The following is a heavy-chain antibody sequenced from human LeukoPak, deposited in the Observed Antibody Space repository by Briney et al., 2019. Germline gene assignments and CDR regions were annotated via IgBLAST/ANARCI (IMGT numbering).Heavy chain of an antibody. V-gene: IGHV3-66*01. CDR1: GFTVSSYY. D-gene: IGHD1-26*01. J-gene: IGHJ4*02. Sequence: PGGSLRLSCAASGFTVSSYYMSCVRQAPGKGLEWVSVIYSGGSTYYADSVKGRFTISIDNSKNTLYLQMNSLRAEDTAVYYCARGRRFCVATTNYSDYWGQGTLVTVSS. CDR2: IYSGGST. CDR3: ARGRRFCVATTNYSDY.